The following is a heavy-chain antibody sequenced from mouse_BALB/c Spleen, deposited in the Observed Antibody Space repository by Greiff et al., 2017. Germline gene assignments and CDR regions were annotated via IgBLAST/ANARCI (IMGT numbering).Heavy chain of an antibody. J-gene: IGHJ4*01. Sequence: VQLQQSGPSLVKPSQTLSLTCSVTGDSITSCYWNWIRKFPGNKLEYMGYISYSGSTYYNPSLKSRISITRDTSKNQYYLQLNSVTTEDTATYYCARYLWYGGAMDYWGQGTSVTVSS. CDR3: ARYLWYGGAMDY. V-gene: IGHV3-8*02. CDR2: ISYSGST. CDR1: GDSITSCY. D-gene: IGHD2-1*01.